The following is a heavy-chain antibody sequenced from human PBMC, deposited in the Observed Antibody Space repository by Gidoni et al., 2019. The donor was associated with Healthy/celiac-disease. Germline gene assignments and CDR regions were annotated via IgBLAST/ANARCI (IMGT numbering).Heavy chain of an antibody. CDR2: IYFSGST. D-gene: IGHD6-6*01. Sequence: QLQLQESGPGLVKPSETLSLTCTVSGGSISSSSYYWGWIRQPPGKGLEWSGIIYFSGSTYYNPSLKSRVTISVDTSKNQFSLKLSSVTAADTAVYYCARHGQLAPYYFDYWGQGTLVTVSS. V-gene: IGHV4-39*01. CDR1: GGSISSSSYY. CDR3: ARHGQLAPYYFDY. J-gene: IGHJ4*02.